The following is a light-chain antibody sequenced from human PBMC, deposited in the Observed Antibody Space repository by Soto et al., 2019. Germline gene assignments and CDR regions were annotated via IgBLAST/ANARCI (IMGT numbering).Light chain of an antibody. V-gene: IGLV4-60*03. CDR1: SGHSNYI. J-gene: IGLJ2*01. Sequence: QSVLTQSSSASASLGSSVKLTCTLSSGHSNYIIAWHRQQPGKAPRYLMKIEATGGYSRGIGAPDRFSGSSSGADRYLTSSHVQSADEAAYYCETWDSNSVVFGGGTKLTVL. CDR3: ETWDSNSVV. CDR2: IEATGGY.